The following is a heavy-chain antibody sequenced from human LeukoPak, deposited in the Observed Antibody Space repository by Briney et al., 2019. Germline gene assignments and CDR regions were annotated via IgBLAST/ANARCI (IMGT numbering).Heavy chain of an antibody. CDR1: GFTFSNYN. J-gene: IGHJ6*03. D-gene: IGHD1-26*01. V-gene: IGHV3-21*01. CDR2: ITSSSSYI. CDR3: ARDPYSGSYGNYYYYYMDV. Sequence: PGESLRLSCAASGFTFSNYNMNWVRLAPGKGLEWVSSITSSSSYIYYADSVKGRFTISRDNAKNSLYLQMNSLRAEDTAVYYCARDPYSGSYGNYYYYYMDVWGKGTTVTVSS.